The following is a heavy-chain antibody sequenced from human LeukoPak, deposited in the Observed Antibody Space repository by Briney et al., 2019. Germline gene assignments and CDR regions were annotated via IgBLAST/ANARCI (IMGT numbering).Heavy chain of an antibody. D-gene: IGHD3-10*02. J-gene: IGHJ4*02. V-gene: IGHV4-39*01. CDR1: GGSIRSSNYY. CDR2: ISDSGST. Sequence: PSETLSLTCTVSGGSIRSSNYYWGWIRQPPGKGLEWIESISDSGSTYSNPSLKSRVTISVDTSKNQFSLKLSSVTAADTAVYYCARRYVAGPCFNYWGQGTLVTVSS. CDR3: ARRYVAGPCFNY.